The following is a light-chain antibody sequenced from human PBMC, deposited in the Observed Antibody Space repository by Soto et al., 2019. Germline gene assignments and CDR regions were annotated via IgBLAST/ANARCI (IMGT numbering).Light chain of an antibody. V-gene: IGKV3-20*01. J-gene: IGKJ5*01. CDR2: GAS. Sequence: EIVLTQSPGTLSLSPGERATLSCRASQRVSSNYLAWYQQKPGQAPRLLMFGASSRATGIPDRFSGSGSGTDFTLTISRLEPEDFALYYCQQYGSSPPITFGQGTRLEI. CDR3: QQYGSSPPIT. CDR1: QRVSSNY.